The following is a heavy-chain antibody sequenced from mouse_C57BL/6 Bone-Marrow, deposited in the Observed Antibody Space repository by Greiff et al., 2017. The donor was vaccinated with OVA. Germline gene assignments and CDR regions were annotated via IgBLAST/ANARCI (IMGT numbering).Heavy chain of an antibody. CDR1: GYAFSSSW. CDR2: IYPGDGDT. J-gene: IGHJ1*03. CDR3: ASLITTVVARGGDWYFDV. D-gene: IGHD1-1*01. V-gene: IGHV1-82*01. Sequence: VQLQQSGPELVKPGASVKISCKASGYAFSSSWMNWVKQRPGKGLEWIGRIYPGDGDTNYNGKFKGKATLTADKSSRTAYMQLSSLTSEDSAVYFCASLITTVVARGGDWYFDVWGTGTTVTVSS.